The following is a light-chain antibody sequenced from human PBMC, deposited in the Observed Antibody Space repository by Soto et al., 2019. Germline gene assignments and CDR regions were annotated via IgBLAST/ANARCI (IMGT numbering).Light chain of an antibody. CDR3: QQYHGYSRT. CDR2: DAS. J-gene: IGKJ1*01. CDR1: QSIGSS. Sequence: TLSASVGDRVTITCRASQSIGSSLAWYQHKPGKAPNLLISDASSLERGVPSRFGGSGSGTEFTLSIRSLQPEDFATYYCQQYHGYSRTFGQGTKVDIK. V-gene: IGKV1-5*01.